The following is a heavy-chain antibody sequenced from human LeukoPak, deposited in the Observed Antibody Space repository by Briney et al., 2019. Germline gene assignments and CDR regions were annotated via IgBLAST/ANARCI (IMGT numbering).Heavy chain of an antibody. CDR3: VGVETITMVRGASGDV. D-gene: IGHD3-10*01. CDR1: GFSVSSNY. J-gene: IGHJ6*04. V-gene: IGHV3-66*02. Sequence: GGSLRLSCAASGFSVSSNYMTWVRQAPGKGLEWVSVIHSGGRAYYADSVKGRFTTSRDNSKNTLDRQMNSLSVEDTAVYYCVGVETITMVRGASGDVWGKGTTVTVSS. CDR2: IHSGGRA.